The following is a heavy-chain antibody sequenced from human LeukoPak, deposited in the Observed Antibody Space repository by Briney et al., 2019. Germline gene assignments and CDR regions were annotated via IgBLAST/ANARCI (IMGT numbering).Heavy chain of an antibody. J-gene: IGHJ5*02. Sequence: SETLSLTCTVSGGSISSYYWSWLRQPPGKGLEWVGYIYYNGVTNYNPSLQSRVTISVDTSRNQFYLQLRSVTAADTAWYYCARHDAQLLALGLFDPGGQGTRLTVSS. CDR1: GGSISSYY. V-gene: IGHV4-59*08. CDR3: ARHDAQLLALGLFDP. CDR2: IYYNGVT. D-gene: IGHD6-19*01.